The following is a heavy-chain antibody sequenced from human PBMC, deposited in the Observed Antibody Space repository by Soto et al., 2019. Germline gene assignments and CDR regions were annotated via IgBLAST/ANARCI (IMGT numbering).Heavy chain of an antibody. Sequence: GGSLRLSCAASGFTFSSYAMSWVRQAPGKGLEWVSAISGSGGSTYYADSVKGRFTISRDNSKNTLYLQMNSLRAEDTAVYYCAKVEVAYYYYYGMDVWGQGTTVTVSS. CDR2: ISGSGGST. CDR3: AKVEVAYYYYYGMDV. CDR1: GFTFSSYA. V-gene: IGHV3-23*01. J-gene: IGHJ6*02.